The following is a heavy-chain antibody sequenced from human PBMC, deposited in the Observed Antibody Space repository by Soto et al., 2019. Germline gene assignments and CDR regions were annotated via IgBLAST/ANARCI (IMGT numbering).Heavy chain of an antibody. CDR3: ASLMTPRNSNYRSY. CDR2: IIPIFGTA. D-gene: IGHD4-4*01. CDR1: GGTFSSYA. Sequence: GASVKVSCKASGGTFSSYAISWVRQAPGQGLEWMGGIIPIFGTANYAQKFQGRVTITADESTSTAYMELSSLRSEDTAVYYCASLMTPRNSNYRSYWGQGTLVTVSS. J-gene: IGHJ4*02. V-gene: IGHV1-69*13.